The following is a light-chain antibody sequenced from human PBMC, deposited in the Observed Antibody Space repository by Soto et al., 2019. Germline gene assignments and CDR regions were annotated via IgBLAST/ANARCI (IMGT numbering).Light chain of an antibody. CDR1: SSDVGSYNL. V-gene: IGLV2-23*01. J-gene: IGLJ2*01. CDR3: CSYAGSSTVV. Sequence: QSALTQPASGSGSPGQSITISCTGTSSDVGSYNLVSWYQQHPGKAPKLMIYEGSTRPSGVSNRFSGSKSGNTASLTSSGLQAEDEADYYCCSYAGSSTVVFGGGTKLTVL. CDR2: EGS.